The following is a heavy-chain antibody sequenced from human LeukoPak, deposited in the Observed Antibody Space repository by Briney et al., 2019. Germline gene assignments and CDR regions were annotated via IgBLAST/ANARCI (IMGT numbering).Heavy chain of an antibody. V-gene: IGHV3-7*01. J-gene: IGHJ4*02. CDR3: ARGVRYDFWSGYYPPPYYFDY. Sequence: GGSLRLSCAASGFTFSTYWMSWVRQAPGKGLEWVANMKQDGSEKYYVDSVKGRFTISRDNAKNALYLQMDSLRAEDTAVYYCARGVRYDFWSGYYPPPYYFDYWGQGTLVTVSS. CDR2: MKQDGSEK. CDR1: GFTFSTYW. D-gene: IGHD3-3*01.